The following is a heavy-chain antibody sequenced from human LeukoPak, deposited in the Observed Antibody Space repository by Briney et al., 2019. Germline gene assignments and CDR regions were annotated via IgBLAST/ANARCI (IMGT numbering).Heavy chain of an antibody. CDR2: ISYDGSNK. J-gene: IGHJ4*02. V-gene: IGHV3-30-3*01. D-gene: IGHD2-15*01. Sequence: GGSLRLSCAASGFTFSSSAMHWVRQAPGKGLEGVALISYDGSNKYYADSVKGRFTISRDNSKNTVYLQMNSLRAEDTAVYYCARGDCSGGSCYSGFFDYWGQGTLVTVSS. CDR3: ARGDCSGGSCYSGFFDY. CDR1: GFTFSSSA.